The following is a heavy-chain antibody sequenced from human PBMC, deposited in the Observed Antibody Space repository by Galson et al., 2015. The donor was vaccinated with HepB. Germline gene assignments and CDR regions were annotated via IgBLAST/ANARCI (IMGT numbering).Heavy chain of an antibody. CDR3: ARELMGGTNFDY. CDR2: INPNDGAT. Sequence: SVKVSCKASGYSFTSYHVHWVRQAPGQGLEWMGIINPNDGATSYAQKFQGRVTMTRDTSTSTAYMELSSLRSEDTAIYYCARELMGGTNFDYWGLGTLVTVSS. J-gene: IGHJ4*02. D-gene: IGHD2-8*01. V-gene: IGHV1-46*01. CDR1: GYSFTSYH.